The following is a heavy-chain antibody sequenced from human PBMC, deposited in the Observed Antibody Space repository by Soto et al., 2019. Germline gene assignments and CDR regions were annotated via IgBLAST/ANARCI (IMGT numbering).Heavy chain of an antibody. CDR2: ISGSGGST. Sequence: GGSLRLSCAVSGFTFSNYAMSWVRQAPGKGLEWVSVISGSGGSTYYAESVKGRFTISRDNSKNTLYLQMNSLRADDTAVYDCATDLLSGFGELLSYCYNGWDFWGQGTMVTVSS. D-gene: IGHD3-10*01. V-gene: IGHV3-23*01. CDR1: GFTFSNYA. CDR3: ATDLLSGFGELLSYCYNGWDF. J-gene: IGHJ6*02.